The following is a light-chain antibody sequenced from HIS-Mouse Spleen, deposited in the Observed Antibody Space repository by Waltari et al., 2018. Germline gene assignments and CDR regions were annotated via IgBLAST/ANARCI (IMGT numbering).Light chain of an antibody. V-gene: IGLV3-1*01. CDR3: QAWDSSTVV. CDR2: QDS. Sequence: SYELTQPPSVSVSPGQTASITCSGDTLGDKYACWYQQKPGQSPVLVSYQDSKQPSGIPERFSGSNSGNTATLTISGTQAMDEADYYCQAWDSSTVVFGGGTKLTVL. CDR1: TLGDKY. J-gene: IGLJ2*01.